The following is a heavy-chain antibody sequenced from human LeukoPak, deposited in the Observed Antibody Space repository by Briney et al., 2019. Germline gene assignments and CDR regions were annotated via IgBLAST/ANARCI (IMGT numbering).Heavy chain of an antibody. D-gene: IGHD3-22*01. Sequence: ASVKVSCKASGGTFNSYAISWVRQAPGQGLEWMGGIIPIFGTTNYARKFRGRVTLTADESTSTAYMELSSLRSEDTAVYYCARDSDYYDSSGYYWVGDYWGQGTLVTVSS. CDR2: IIPIFGTT. CDR1: GGTFNSYA. CDR3: ARDSDYYDSSGYYWVGDY. J-gene: IGHJ4*02. V-gene: IGHV1-69*13.